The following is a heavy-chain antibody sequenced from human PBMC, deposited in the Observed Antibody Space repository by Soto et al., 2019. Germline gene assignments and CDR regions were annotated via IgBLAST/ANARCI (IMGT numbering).Heavy chain of an antibody. CDR1: GYSFTSYW. CDR2: IYPGDSDT. D-gene: IGHD6-6*01. CDR3: ARLGKQYSSSSDFWFDP. J-gene: IGHJ5*02. Sequence: PGESLKISCKGSGYSFTSYWIGWVRQMPGKGLEWMGIIYPGDSDTRYSPSFQGQVTISADKSISTAYLQWSSLKASDTAMYYCARLGKQYSSSSDFWFDPWGQGTLVTVSS. V-gene: IGHV5-51*01.